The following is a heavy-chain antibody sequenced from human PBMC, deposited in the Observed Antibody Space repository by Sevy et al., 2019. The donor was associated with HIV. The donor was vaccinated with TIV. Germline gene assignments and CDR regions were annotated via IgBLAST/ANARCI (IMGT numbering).Heavy chain of an antibody. V-gene: IGHV3-73*01. CDR2: IRSQANSYAT. CDR1: GFSFSGSG. J-gene: IGHJ4*02. CDR3: TSFKKDTAVFAPGV. Sequence: GGSLRLSCAASGFSFSGSGMHWVRQASGKGLEWVGRIRSQANSYATAYAASVKGRFTISRDDSKNTAYLQMNSLKTEDTAVYYCTSFKKDTAVFAPGVWGQGTLVTVSS. D-gene: IGHD5-18*01.